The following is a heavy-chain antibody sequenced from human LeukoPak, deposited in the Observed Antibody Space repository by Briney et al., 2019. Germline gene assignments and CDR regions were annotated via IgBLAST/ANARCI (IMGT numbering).Heavy chain of an antibody. CDR1: GGSFSGYY. Sequence: SETLSLTCAVYGGSFSGYYWSWIRQPPGKGLEWIGEINHSGSTNYNPSLKSRVTISVDTSKDQFSLKLSSVTAADTAVYYCARGWSYYDSSGYYYAFDYWGQGTVVTVSS. V-gene: IGHV4-34*01. J-gene: IGHJ4*02. CDR3: ARGWSYYDSSGYYYAFDY. CDR2: INHSGST. D-gene: IGHD3-22*01.